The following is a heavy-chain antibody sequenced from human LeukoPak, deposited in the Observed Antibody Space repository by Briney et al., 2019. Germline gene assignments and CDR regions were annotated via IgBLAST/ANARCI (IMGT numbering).Heavy chain of an antibody. CDR2: IYYSGST. CDR3: ASGTTFDAFDI. CDR1: GGSVSSGSYY. V-gene: IGHV4-61*01. D-gene: IGHD1-1*01. Sequence: SETLSLTCTVSGGSVSSGSYYWSWIRQPPGTGLEWIGYIYYSGSTNYNPSLKSRVTISVDTSKNQFSLKLSSVTAADTAVYYCASGTTFDAFDIWGLGTTVTVSS. J-gene: IGHJ3*02.